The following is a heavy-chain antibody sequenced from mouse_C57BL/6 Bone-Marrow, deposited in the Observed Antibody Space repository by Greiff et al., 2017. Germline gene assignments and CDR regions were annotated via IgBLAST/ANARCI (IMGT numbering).Heavy chain of an antibody. CDR2: ITHSGET. D-gene: IGHD2-1*01. Sequence: QVQLKESGPGLVKPSQSLFLTCSITGFPITSGYYWIWIRQSPGKPLEWMGYITHSGETFYNPSLQSPISITRETSKNQFFLQLNSVTTEDTAMYYCAGDVYYGNLNYYAMDYWGQGTSVTVSS. V-gene: IGHV12-3*01. CDR1: GFPITSGYY. J-gene: IGHJ4*01. CDR3: AGDVYYGNLNYYAMDY.